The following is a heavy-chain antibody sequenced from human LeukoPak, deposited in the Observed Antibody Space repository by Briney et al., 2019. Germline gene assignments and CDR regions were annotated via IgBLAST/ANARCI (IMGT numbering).Heavy chain of an antibody. CDR1: GYTFTSYY. J-gene: IGHJ4*02. Sequence: ASVKVSCKASGYTFTSYYMHWVRQAPGQGLEWMGRINPNSGGTNYAQKFQGRVTMTRDTSISTAYMELSRLRSDDTAVYYCAREAHCSGGSCFDFDYWGQGTLVTVSS. CDR3: AREAHCSGGSCFDFDY. D-gene: IGHD2-15*01. V-gene: IGHV1-2*06. CDR2: INPNSGGT.